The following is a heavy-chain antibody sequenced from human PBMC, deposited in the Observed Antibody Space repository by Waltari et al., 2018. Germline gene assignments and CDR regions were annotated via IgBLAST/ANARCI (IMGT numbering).Heavy chain of an antibody. CDR2: MSYCGKS. J-gene: IGHJ2*01. CDR3: ARDTGGWYFDV. V-gene: IGHV4-59*01. D-gene: IGHD3-10*01. CDR1: GSSTSLFS. Sequence: QVHLQESGPGLVKPSETLSLTCTVSGSSTSLFSWAWIRQPPGKGLEWIGHMSYCGKSQYHPSLTSRVKISLDKSRDQVTLTLASVNAADTAMYYCARDTGGWYFDVWGRGTPVTVSS.